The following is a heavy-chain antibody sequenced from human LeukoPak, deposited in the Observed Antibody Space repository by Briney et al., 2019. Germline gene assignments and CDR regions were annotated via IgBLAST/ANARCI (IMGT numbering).Heavy chain of an antibody. CDR3: ARGRVRYQLLSYFDY. Sequence: GGSLRLSCTASGFTFSSYTIIWVRQAPGKGLEWVSSISTSSIYVYYADSVKGRFTISRDNAKNSLDLQMNSLRVEDTAVYYCARGRVRYQLLSYFDYWGQGTLVIVSS. D-gene: IGHD2-2*01. CDR2: ISTSSIYV. V-gene: IGHV3-21*01. CDR1: GFTFSSYT. J-gene: IGHJ4*02.